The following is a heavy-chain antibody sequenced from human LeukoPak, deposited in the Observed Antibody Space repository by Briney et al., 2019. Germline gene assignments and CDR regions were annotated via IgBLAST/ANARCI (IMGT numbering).Heavy chain of an antibody. D-gene: IGHD2-21*02. V-gene: IGHV3-30*02. J-gene: IGHJ4*02. CDR2: IRYDGSNK. CDR3: AKAFGVTAYLH. CDR1: GISFSGHG. Sequence: GGSLRLSCVASGISFSGHGMHWVRQAPGKGLEWVAFIRYDGSNKYYADSLKGRFTISRDNSKNTLYLQMNSLRAEDTAVYYCAKAFGVTAYLHWGQGTLVTVTS.